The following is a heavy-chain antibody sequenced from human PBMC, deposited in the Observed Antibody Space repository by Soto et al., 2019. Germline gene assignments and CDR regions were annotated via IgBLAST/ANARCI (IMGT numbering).Heavy chain of an antibody. CDR1: AFTFSNYA. J-gene: IGHJ4*02. CDR2: ISGSGGSA. Sequence: EVQLLESGGGLVRPGGSLRLSCAASAFTFSNYAMNWVRQAPGKGLEWVSVISGSGGSASYADSVQGRFTISRDNSKNTLYLQMNSLRAADTAVYYCGRCTSTSCHLGSDYWGQGTLVTVSS. D-gene: IGHD2-2*01. CDR3: GRCTSTSCHLGSDY. V-gene: IGHV3-23*01.